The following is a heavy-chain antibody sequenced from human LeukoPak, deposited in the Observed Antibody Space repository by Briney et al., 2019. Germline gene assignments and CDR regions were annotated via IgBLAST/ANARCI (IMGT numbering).Heavy chain of an antibody. CDR1: GYTFTDFY. CDR3: ARGMEPLNLYYMDV. V-gene: IGHV1-2*02. CDR2: INPNSGGA. D-gene: IGHD1-26*01. Sequence: GASVKVSCKASGYTFTDFYIHWVRQAPGQGLEWMGWINPNSGGANYAQKFQGRVTMTRDTSINTAYMELSRLRSDDTAVYYCARGMEPLNLYYMDVWGKGTTVTVSS. J-gene: IGHJ6*03.